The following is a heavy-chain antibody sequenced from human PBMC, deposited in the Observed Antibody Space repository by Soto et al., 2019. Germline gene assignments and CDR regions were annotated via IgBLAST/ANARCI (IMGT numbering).Heavy chain of an antibody. V-gene: IGHV1-2*04. J-gene: IGHJ6*02. Sequence: ASVEVSCKXSGYNFTAYSMHWVRPAPGQGREWLGWINPNSGGINYAQKFQGWATMTRDTSISTAYMELSRLRSDDTAVYYGARHHSSSWYGTDYYYGMDVWGQGTTVTVSS. D-gene: IGHD6-13*01. CDR1: GYNFTAYS. CDR3: ARHHSSSWYGTDYYYGMDV. CDR2: INPNSGGI.